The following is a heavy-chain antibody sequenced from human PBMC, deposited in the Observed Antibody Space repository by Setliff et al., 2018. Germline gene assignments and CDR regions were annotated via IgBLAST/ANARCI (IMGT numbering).Heavy chain of an antibody. J-gene: IGHJ4*02. CDR2: INPSGGST. CDR3: ARGLKLRYFDWPIDY. Sequence: ASVKVSCKASGYTFTSYYMHWVRQAPGQGLEWMGIINPSGGSTSYAQKFQGRVTMTRDTSTSTVYMELSSLRSEDTAVYYCARGLKLRYFDWPIDYWGQGTLVTVSS. D-gene: IGHD3-9*01. V-gene: IGHV1-46*01. CDR1: GYTFTSYY.